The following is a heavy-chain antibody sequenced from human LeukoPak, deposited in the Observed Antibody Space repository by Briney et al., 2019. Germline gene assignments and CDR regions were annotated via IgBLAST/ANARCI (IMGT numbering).Heavy chain of an antibody. J-gene: IGHJ4*02. Sequence: SETLSLTCTVSGGSISSYYWSWIRQPPGKGLEWIGYIYYSGSTNYNPSLKSRVTILLDTSKNQFSLRLTSVTAADTAVYYCARLQAVTGMYHFDHWGQGTLVTVSS. CDR2: IYYSGST. V-gene: IGHV4-59*08. CDR3: ARLQAVTGMYHFDH. D-gene: IGHD6-19*01. CDR1: GGSISSYY.